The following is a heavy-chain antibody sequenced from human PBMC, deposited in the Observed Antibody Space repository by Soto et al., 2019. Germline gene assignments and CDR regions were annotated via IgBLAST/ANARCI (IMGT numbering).Heavy chain of an antibody. CDR2: VIPMFSKS. CDR3: ARATYYNSTGYYYDY. Sequence: ASVKVSCKASEGTFSNSAISWVRQAPGQGLEWMGGVIPMFSKSNYAQKFQGRVTINADKSTSTAYMELSSLRSDDSALYYCARATYYNSTGYYYDYWGQGTLVTVSS. J-gene: IGHJ4*02. D-gene: IGHD3-22*01. V-gene: IGHV1-69*06. CDR1: EGTFSNSA.